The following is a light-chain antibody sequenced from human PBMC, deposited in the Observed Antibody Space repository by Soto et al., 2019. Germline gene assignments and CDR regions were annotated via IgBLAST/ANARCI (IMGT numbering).Light chain of an antibody. Sequence: EILLPQSPGTLSLSPGERATLSYRASQSVSSSYLAGYQQKPGQAPRLLIYGASSRATGIPDRFSGSGSGTDFTLTISRLEPEDFAVYYCQQYGSSPPWTFGQGTRLEI. CDR2: GAS. CDR1: QSVSSSY. J-gene: IGKJ5*01. V-gene: IGKV3-20*01. CDR3: QQYGSSPPWT.